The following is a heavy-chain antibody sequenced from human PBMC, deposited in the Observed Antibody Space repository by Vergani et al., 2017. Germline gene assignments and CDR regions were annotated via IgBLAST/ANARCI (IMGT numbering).Heavy chain of an antibody. V-gene: IGHV1-69*01. CDR2: IIPIFGTA. J-gene: IGHJ2*01. D-gene: IGHD3-16*01. CDR3: ARGLSYGGRIWYFDL. Sequence: QVQLVQSGAEVKKPGSSVKVSCKASGGTFSSYAISWVRQAPGQGLEWMGGIIPIFGTANYEQKFQGRVTITADDSTSTAYMELSSRRSEDTAVYYCARGLSYGGRIWYFDLWGRGTLVTVSS. CDR1: GGTFSSYA.